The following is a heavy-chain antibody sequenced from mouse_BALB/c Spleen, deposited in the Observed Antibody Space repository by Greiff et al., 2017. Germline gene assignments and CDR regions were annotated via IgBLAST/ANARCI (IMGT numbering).Heavy chain of an antibody. CDR3: ARDDYGVGY. CDR2: IDPSDSET. J-gene: IGHJ2*01. CDR1: GYTFTSYW. Sequence: QVQLQQPGAELVKPGAPVKLSCKASGYTFTSYWMNWVKQRPGRGLEWIGRIDPSDSETHYNQKFKDKATLTVDKSSSTAYIQLSSLTSEDSAVYYCARDDYGVGYWGQGTTLTVSS. V-gene: IGHV1-69*02. D-gene: IGHD2-4*01.